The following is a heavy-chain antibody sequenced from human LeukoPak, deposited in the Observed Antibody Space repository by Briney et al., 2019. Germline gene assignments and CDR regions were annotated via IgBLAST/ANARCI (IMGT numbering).Heavy chain of an antibody. J-gene: IGHJ4*02. D-gene: IGHD3-10*01. Sequence: VASVKVSCKASGYTFTSYYMHWVRQAPGQGLEWMGIINPSGGSTSYAQKFQGRVTMTTDTSTSTAYMELRSLRSDDTAVYYCAREDYGSGSAPFWGQGTLVTVSS. CDR3: AREDYGSGSAPF. V-gene: IGHV1-46*01. CDR1: GYTFTSYY. CDR2: INPSGGST.